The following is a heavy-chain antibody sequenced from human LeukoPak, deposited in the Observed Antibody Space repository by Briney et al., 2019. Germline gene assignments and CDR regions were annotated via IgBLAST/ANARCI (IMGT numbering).Heavy chain of an antibody. D-gene: IGHD3-10*01. Sequence: QTGRSLRLSCAASGFTFNSYGMHWVRQAPGKGLEWVAAIRADGSNTYYAYSVKGRFTSSRDNSKNTLYLQMNSLRAEDTAVYYCARGDHVGRGVIISPPDYWGQGTLVTVSS. J-gene: IGHJ4*02. CDR3: ARGDHVGRGVIISPPDY. CDR1: GFTFNSYG. V-gene: IGHV3-33*01. CDR2: IRADGSNT.